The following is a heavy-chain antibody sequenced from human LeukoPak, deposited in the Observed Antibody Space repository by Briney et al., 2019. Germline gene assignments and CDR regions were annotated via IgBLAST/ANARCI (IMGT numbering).Heavy chain of an antibody. CDR3: ATTPRPDGYNGDY. V-gene: IGHV4-34*01. CDR1: GGSFSGYY. J-gene: IGHJ4*02. D-gene: IGHD5-24*01. CDR2: INHSGST. Sequence: SETLSLTCAVYGGSFSGYYWSWIRQPPGKGLEWIGEINHSGSTNYNPSLKSRVTISVDTSKNQFSLKLSSVTAADTAVYYCATTPRPDGYNGDYWGQGTLVTVSS.